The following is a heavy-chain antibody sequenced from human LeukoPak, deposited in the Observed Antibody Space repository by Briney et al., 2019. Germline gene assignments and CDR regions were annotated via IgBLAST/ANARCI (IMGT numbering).Heavy chain of an antibody. CDR2: IYTSGST. Sequence: SETLSLTCTVAGGSISSYYWSWIRQPAGKGLEWIGRIYTSGSTNYNPSLKSRVTMSVDTSKTQFSLKLSSVTAADTAVYYCARDLEYSSSWYEFSWASVFDYWGQGTLVTVSS. J-gene: IGHJ4*02. CDR3: ARDLEYSSSWYEFSWASVFDY. V-gene: IGHV4-4*07. CDR1: GGSISSYY. D-gene: IGHD6-13*01.